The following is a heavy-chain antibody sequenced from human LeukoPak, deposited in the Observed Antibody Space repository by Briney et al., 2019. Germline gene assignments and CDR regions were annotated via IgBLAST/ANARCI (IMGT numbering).Heavy chain of an antibody. Sequence: GSSVPVSCLASRYILPQYFLHWLHPAAGQGVDWMGGIIHILCTAHYAHKLQDRVTITAHKSTRTAYIDVNGLRSDETAGYIFARDVRSPSSWWFYPWGQGTLVIVSS. CDR1: RYILPQYF. V-gene: IGHV1-69*06. D-gene: IGHD6-6*01. CDR3: ARDVRSPSSWWFYP. J-gene: IGHJ5*02. CDR2: IIHILCTA.